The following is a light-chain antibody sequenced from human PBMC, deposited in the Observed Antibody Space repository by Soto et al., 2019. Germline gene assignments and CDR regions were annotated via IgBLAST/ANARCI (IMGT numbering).Light chain of an antibody. CDR3: QQYGSSLRT. Sequence: ETVLTQSPASLSVSPGERATLSSRACQGVSSSYLAWYQQKPGQAPRLLIYGASSRATGIPDRFSGSGSGTDFTLTISRLEPEDFAVYYCQQYGSSLRTFGQGTKVDIK. CDR2: GAS. V-gene: IGKV3-20*01. J-gene: IGKJ1*01. CDR1: QGVSSSY.